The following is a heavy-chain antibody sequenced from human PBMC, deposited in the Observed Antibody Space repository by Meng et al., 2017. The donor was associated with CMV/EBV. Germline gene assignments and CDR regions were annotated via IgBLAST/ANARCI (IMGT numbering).Heavy chain of an antibody. CDR1: GGSSSSSNW. J-gene: IGHJ2*01. CDR2: IYHSGST. Sequence: SGGSSSSSNWWSWVRQPPGKGLEWIGEIYHSGSTNYNPSLKSRVTISVDKSKNQFSLKLSSVTAADTAVYYCARGPILWFGESSSFDLWGRGTLVTVSS. V-gene: IGHV4-4*02. CDR3: ARGPILWFGESSSFDL. D-gene: IGHD3-10*01.